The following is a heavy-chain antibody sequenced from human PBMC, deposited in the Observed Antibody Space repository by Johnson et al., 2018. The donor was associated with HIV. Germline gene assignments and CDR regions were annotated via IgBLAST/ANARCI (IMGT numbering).Heavy chain of an antibody. CDR3: GRWNYALDI. V-gene: IGHV3-7*05. CDR2: INQDGSDL. J-gene: IGHJ3*02. Sequence: VQLVESGGGLVQPGGSLRLSCSTTGLSFSTFWMNWVRQAPGQGLEWVANINQDGSDLYYADSVKGRFTIARDNAKKSLHLQMNSLRAEDTAVYYCGRWNYALDIWGQGTVVTVSS. D-gene: IGHD1-1*01. CDR1: GLSFSTFW.